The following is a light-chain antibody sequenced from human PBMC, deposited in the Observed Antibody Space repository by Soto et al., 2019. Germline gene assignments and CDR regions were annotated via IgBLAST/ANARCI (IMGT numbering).Light chain of an antibody. CDR1: SSDIGRYEF. Sequence: QSVLTQPPSASGSLGQSVTISCTGTSSDIGRYEFVSWYQHHPGKAPKLIIYEVTERPSGVPDRFSGSKSGNTASLTVSGLQADDEADYYCISYTGSSTSYVFGTGTKVTVL. CDR2: EVT. CDR3: ISYTGSSTSYV. J-gene: IGLJ1*01. V-gene: IGLV2-8*01.